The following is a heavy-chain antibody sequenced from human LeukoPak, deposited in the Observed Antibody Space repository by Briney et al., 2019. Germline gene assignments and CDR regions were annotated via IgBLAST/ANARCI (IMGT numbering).Heavy chain of an antibody. J-gene: IGHJ5*02. CDR1: GGSIRSSSYY. CDR2: INHSGST. V-gene: IGHV4-39*07. Sequence: SETLSLTCTVSGGSIRSSSYYWGWIRQPPGKGLEWLGEINHSGSTNYNPSLKSRVTISVDTSKNQLSLKLSSVTAADTAVYYCARTLGYANWFDPWGQGTLVTVSS. D-gene: IGHD3-16*01. CDR3: ARTLGYANWFDP.